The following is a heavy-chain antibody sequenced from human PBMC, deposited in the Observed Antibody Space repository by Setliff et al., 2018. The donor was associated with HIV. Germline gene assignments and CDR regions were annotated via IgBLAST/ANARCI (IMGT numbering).Heavy chain of an antibody. J-gene: IGHJ3*02. D-gene: IGHD6-19*01. CDR1: GYSFARYG. CDR2: ISGFNGNT. V-gene: IGHV1-18*01. Sequence: GASVKVSCKASGYSFARYGLSWVRQAPGQGLEWMGWISGFNGNTKYAQSFQDRVAMTTETATSTAYMEMRSLRSDDPAVYFCARVPYRSAWLSGGHDAFDIWGQGTMVTVSS. CDR3: ARVPYRSAWLSGGHDAFDI.